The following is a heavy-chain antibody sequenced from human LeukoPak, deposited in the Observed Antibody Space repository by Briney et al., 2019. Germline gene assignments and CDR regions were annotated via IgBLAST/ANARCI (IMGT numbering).Heavy chain of an antibody. CDR3: ARAPSYYYDSSGYCRY. CDR1: GFTFSDYY. CDR2: ISSSGSTI. D-gene: IGHD3-22*01. J-gene: IGHJ4*02. V-gene: IGHV3-11*04. Sequence: PGGSLRLSCAASGFTFSDYYMRWFRQAPGKGLEWVSYISSSGSTIYYADSVKGRFTISRDNAKNSLYLQMNSLRAEDTAVYYCARAPSYYYDSSGYCRYWGQGTLVTVSS.